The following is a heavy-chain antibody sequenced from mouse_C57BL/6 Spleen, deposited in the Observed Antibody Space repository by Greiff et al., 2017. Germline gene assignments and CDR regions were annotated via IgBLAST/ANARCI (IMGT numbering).Heavy chain of an antibody. J-gene: IGHJ1*03. CDR3: APYGSSGYFDV. CDR2: IDPSDIYT. Sequence: QVQLQQPGAELVRPGTSVKLSCKASGYTFTSYWMHWVKQRPGKGLEWIGVIDPSDIYTNYNQKFKGKATLTVDTSSSTAYMQLSSLTSEDSAVYYCAPYGSSGYFDVWGTGTTVTVSS. D-gene: IGHD1-1*01. CDR1: GYTFTSYW. V-gene: IGHV1-59*01.